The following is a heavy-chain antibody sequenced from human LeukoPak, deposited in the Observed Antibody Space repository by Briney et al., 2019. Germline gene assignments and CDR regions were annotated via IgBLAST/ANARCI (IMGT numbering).Heavy chain of an antibody. CDR2: IYHSGST. D-gene: IGHD3-10*01. Sequence: SETLSLTCAVSGGSISSSNWWSWVRQPPGKGLEWIGEIYHSGSTNYNPSLKSRVTISVDKSKNQFSLKLSSVTAADTAVYYCARMRYGSGSYTYFDYWGQGTLVTVPS. V-gene: IGHV4-4*02. CDR3: ARMRYGSGSYTYFDY. CDR1: GGSISSSNW. J-gene: IGHJ4*02.